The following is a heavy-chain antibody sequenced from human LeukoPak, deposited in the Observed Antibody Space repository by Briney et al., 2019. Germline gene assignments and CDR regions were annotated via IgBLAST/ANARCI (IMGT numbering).Heavy chain of an antibody. J-gene: IGHJ6*03. CDR1: GGSISSGSYY. CDR2: IYSSGST. D-gene: IGHD2-15*01. V-gene: IGHV4-61*02. Sequence: SETLSLTCTVSGGSISSGSYYWSWIRQPAGKGLEWIGRIYSSGSTNYNPSLKSRVTISLDTSKNQFSLKLSSVTAADTAVYYCARSVEGYCSGGSCYYYSYYMDVWGKGTTVTVSS. CDR3: ARSVEGYCSGGSCYYYSYYMDV.